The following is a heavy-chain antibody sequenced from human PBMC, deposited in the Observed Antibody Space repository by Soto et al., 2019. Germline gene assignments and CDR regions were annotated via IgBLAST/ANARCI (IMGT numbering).Heavy chain of an antibody. J-gene: IGHJ6*02. D-gene: IGHD3-10*01. CDR1: GFIFSSYG. CDR3: ARGYYYGSGSYYRRYYYYYGMDV. CDR2: ISSSSSTI. Sequence: PGGSLRLSCAASGFIFSSYGMNWVRQAPGKGLEWVSYISSSSSTIYYVDSVKGRFTISRDNAKNSLYLQMNSLRAEDTAVYYCARGYYYGSGSYYRRYYYYYGMDVWGQGATVTVSS. V-gene: IGHV3-48*04.